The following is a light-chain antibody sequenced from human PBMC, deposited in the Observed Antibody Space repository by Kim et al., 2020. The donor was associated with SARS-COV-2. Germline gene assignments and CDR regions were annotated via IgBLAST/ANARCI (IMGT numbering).Light chain of an antibody. V-gene: IGLV4-69*01. Sequence: QPVLTQSPSASASLGASVKLTCTLSSWHSSYAIAWHQQQPEKGPRYLMKLNSDGSHSKGDGIPDRFSGSSSGAERYLTISSLQSEDEADYYCQTWDTGIRVFGGGTQLTVL. CDR3: QTWDTGIRV. CDR2: LNSDGSH. CDR1: SWHSSYA. J-gene: IGLJ3*02.